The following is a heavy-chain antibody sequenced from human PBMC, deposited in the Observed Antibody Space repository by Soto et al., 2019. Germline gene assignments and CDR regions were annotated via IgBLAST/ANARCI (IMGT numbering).Heavy chain of an antibody. J-gene: IGHJ5*02. Sequence: SETLSLTCAVSGCSISIGDYSWSWILQPPGKGLEWIGYIYHSGNTYYNPSLQSRVTISIDRSKNQFSLNLSSVTAADTAVYYCARGKNYYDSSGYSDWFDPWGQGTLVTVSS. CDR3: ARGKNYYDSSGYSDWFDP. CDR1: GCSISIGDYS. V-gene: IGHV4-30-2*01. CDR2: IYHSGNT. D-gene: IGHD3-22*01.